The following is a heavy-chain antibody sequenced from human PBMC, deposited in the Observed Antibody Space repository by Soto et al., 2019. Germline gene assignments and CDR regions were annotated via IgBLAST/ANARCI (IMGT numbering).Heavy chain of an antibody. CDR3: ARERKFDFWRKGLDV. Sequence: QAQLVQSGAEVRKPGASVKVSCKASGYTFTTYDINWVRQGPGQGLEWLGWMDPNSGSTGYAQNFQGRITMTRNISRNTAHMELSSLQSEDTAVYYCARERKFDFWRKGLDVWGQGTTVTVSS. V-gene: IGHV1-8*01. D-gene: IGHD3-3*01. CDR1: GYTFTTYD. CDR2: MDPNSGST. J-gene: IGHJ6*02.